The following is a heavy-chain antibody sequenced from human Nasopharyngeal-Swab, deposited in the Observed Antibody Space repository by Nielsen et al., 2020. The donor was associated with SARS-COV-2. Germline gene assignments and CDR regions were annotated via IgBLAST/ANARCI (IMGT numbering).Heavy chain of an antibody. V-gene: IGHV3-21*01. J-gene: IGHJ1*01. CDR1: GFTLSSYS. CDR2: ISSSSYI. Sequence: ESLKISCAASGFTLSSYSMNWVRQAPGKGLEWVSSISSSSYIFYADSMKGRFTISRDNAKKSLYLQMNSLRAEDTAVYYCARGVETIHHWGQGSLVTVSS. CDR3: ARGVETIHH. D-gene: IGHD5-24*01.